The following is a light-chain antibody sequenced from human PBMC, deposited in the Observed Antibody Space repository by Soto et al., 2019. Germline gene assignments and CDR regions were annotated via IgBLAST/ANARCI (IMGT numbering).Light chain of an antibody. Sequence: QSALTQPASVSGSPGQSITISCTGTNSDLGSYNLVSWFQQHPGKVPKVMIYEVTDRPSGVSNRFSGSKSGNTASLTISGLQAEDEAEYYCSSYTNINTRACVFGTGTKLTVL. CDR2: EVT. CDR3: SSYTNINTRACV. CDR1: NSDLGSYNL. J-gene: IGLJ1*01. V-gene: IGLV2-14*02.